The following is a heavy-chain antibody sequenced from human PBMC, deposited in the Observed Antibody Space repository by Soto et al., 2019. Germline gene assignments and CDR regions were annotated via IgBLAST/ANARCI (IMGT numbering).Heavy chain of an antibody. CDR1: GFTFSSYG. Sequence: QVQLVESGGGVVQPGRSLRLSCAASGFTFSSYGMHWVRQAPGKGLEWVAVISYDGSNKYYADSVKGRFTISRDNSKNTLYLQMNSLRAEDTALYYCAKGADSSGHHNSDYWGKGTLVTVSS. V-gene: IGHV3-30*18. D-gene: IGHD3-22*01. CDR2: ISYDGSNK. CDR3: AKGADSSGHHNSDY. J-gene: IGHJ4*02.